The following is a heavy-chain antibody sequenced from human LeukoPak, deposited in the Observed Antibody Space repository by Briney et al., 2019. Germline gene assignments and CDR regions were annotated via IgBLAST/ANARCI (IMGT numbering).Heavy chain of an antibody. D-gene: IGHD6-19*01. J-gene: IGHJ4*02. CDR3: ARESRQWLVLGGVDY. CDR1: GFTFSSYW. CDR2: IKQDESEK. V-gene: IGHV3-7*01. Sequence: PGGSLRLSCAASGFTFSSYWMSWVRQAPGKGLEWVANIKQDESEKYYVDSVKGRFTISRDNAKNSLYLQMNSLRAEDTAVYYCARESRQWLVLGGVDYWGQGTLVTVSS.